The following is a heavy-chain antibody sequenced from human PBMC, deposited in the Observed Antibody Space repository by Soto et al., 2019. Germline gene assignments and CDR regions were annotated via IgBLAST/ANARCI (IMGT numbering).Heavy chain of an antibody. CDR1: GFTFSDYY. D-gene: IGHD3-22*01. J-gene: IGHJ4*02. Sequence: PGGSLRLSCAASGFTFSDYYMSWIRQAPGKGLEWVSYISSSSSYTNYADSVKGRFTISRDNAKNSLYLQMNSLRAEDTDVYYCASHGNTRDYYDSSGYPPDYWGQGNLVTVSS. CDR2: ISSSSSYT. CDR3: ASHGNTRDYYDSSGYPPDY. V-gene: IGHV3-11*03.